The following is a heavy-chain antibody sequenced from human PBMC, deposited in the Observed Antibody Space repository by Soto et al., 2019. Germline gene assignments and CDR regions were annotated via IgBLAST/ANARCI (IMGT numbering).Heavy chain of an antibody. D-gene: IGHD3-16*01. CDR3: ARMETFGSLNWFEP. V-gene: IGHV1-8*01. CDR1: GYSFTNND. J-gene: IGHJ5*02. CDR2: MNPGSGDT. Sequence: ASVQVSCKSSGYSFTNNDVSWVRQATGKGLEWMGWMNPGSGDTEYAQKFQGRDTMTRDISIATAYMELSSLRVDDTAIYYCARMETFGSLNWFEPWGQRTLVTVSS.